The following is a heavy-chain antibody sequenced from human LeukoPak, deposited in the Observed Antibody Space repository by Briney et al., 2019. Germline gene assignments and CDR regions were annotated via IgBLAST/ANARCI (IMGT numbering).Heavy chain of an antibody. CDR1: GYTFSIYW. D-gene: IGHD3-16*01. Sequence: ESLKISCKGSGYTFSIYWIAWVRQMPGKGLEWMGIVYAGDSDTRYSPSIQGQVTISVDKSINTAYLQWTSLKASDTAMYYCARLGGPGVASDYWGQGTLVTVSS. CDR3: ARLGGPGVASDY. V-gene: IGHV5-51*01. J-gene: IGHJ4*02. CDR2: VYAGDSDT.